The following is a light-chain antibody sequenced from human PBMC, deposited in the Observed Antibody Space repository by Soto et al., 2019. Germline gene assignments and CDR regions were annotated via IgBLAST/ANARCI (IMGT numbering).Light chain of an antibody. CDR3: QQYNDWWT. Sequence: EIVLTHSPGTLSLSPGERATLSSRASQSVSNNLTWYQQKPGQPPRLLIYGASTRATGVPGRFSGSGSGTEFTLTISSLQSEDFAVYYCQQYNDWWTFGQGTKVDIK. CDR1: QSVSNN. V-gene: IGKV3-15*01. CDR2: GAS. J-gene: IGKJ1*01.